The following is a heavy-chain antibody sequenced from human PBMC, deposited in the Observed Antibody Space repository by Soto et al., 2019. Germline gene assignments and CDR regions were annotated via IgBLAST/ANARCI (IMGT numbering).Heavy chain of an antibody. V-gene: IGHV1-2*04. CDR2: INPNSGGT. CDR3: ARDGSSGGIVGATYYGMDV. D-gene: IGHD1-26*01. CDR1: GYTFTGYY. Sequence: ASVKVSCKASGYTFTGYYMHWVRQAPGQGLEWMGWINPNSGGTNYAQKFQGWVTMTRDTSISTAYMELSRLRSDDTAVYYCARDGSSGGIVGATYYGMDVWGQRTTVTVSS. J-gene: IGHJ6*02.